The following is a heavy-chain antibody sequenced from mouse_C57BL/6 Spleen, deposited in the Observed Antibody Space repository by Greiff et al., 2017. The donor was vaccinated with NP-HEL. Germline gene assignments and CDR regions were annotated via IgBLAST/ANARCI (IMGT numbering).Heavy chain of an antibody. Sequence: EVQVVESGGGLVKPGGSLKLSCAASGFTFSSYAMSWVRQTPEKRLEWVATISDGGSYTYYPDNVKGRFTISRDNAKNNLYLQMSHLKSEDTAMYYCARDYYGSRGGYWYFDVWGTGTTVTVSS. CDR3: ARDYYGSRGGYWYFDV. J-gene: IGHJ1*03. D-gene: IGHD1-1*01. V-gene: IGHV5-4*01. CDR2: ISDGGSYT. CDR1: GFTFSSYA.